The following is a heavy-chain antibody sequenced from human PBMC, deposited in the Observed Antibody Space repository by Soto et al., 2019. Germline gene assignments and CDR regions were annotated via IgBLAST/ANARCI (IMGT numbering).Heavy chain of an antibody. J-gene: IGHJ6*02. CDR1: GYMFTGYS. D-gene: IGHD3-10*01. CDR3: AREVTMVRGARVYGMDV. CDR2: INPNSGAT. V-gene: IGHV1-2*02. Sequence: ASVKVSCKASGYMFTGYSMHWVRQAPGQGLEWMGWINPNSGATNYAQKFQGRVTLTRDLPTSTAYMELSRLRSDDTAVYYCAREVTMVRGARVYGMDVWGQGTTVTVSS.